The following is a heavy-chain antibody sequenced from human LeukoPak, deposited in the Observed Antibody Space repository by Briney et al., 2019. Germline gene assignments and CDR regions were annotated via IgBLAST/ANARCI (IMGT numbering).Heavy chain of an antibody. CDR2: ISYDGSNK. CDR1: GFTFCNYG. V-gene: IGHV3-30-3*01. Sequence: GRSLRLSCAVAGFTFCNYGMHWVRQAPGKGLEWVAAISYDGSNKDYADSVKGRFTISRDNSKNTLFLQMNSLRAEDTAVYYCARDTDYYDTSGDLGYWGQGTLVTVSS. CDR3: ARDTDYYDTSGDLGY. J-gene: IGHJ4*02. D-gene: IGHD3-22*01.